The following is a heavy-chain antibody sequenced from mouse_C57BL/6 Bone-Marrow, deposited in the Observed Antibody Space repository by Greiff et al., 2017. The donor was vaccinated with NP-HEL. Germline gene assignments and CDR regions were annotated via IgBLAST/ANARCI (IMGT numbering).Heavy chain of an antibody. CDR1: GYTFTSYW. J-gene: IGHJ1*03. CDR3: ARPHYYYGSSYCLWYFDV. V-gene: IGHV1-69*01. Sequence: QVQLQQPGAELVMPGASVKLSCKASGYTFTSYWMHWVKQRPGQGLEWIGEIDPSDSYTNYNQKFKGKSTLTVDKSSSTAYMQLSSLTSEDSAVYYCARPHYYYGSSYCLWYFDVWGTGTTVTVSS. CDR2: IDPSDSYT. D-gene: IGHD1-1*01.